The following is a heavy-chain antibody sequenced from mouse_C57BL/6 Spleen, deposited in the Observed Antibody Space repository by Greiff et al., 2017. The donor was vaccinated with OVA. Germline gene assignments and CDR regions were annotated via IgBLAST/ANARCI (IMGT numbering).Heavy chain of an antibody. CDR1: GYTFTSYW. J-gene: IGHJ3*01. D-gene: IGHD1-1*01. V-gene: IGHV1-64*01. CDR3: ASITTVVATEAY. Sequence: VQLQQPGAELVKPGASVKLSCKASGYTFTSYWMHWVKQRPGQGLEWIGMIHPNSGSTNYNEKFKSKATLTVDKSSSTAYMQLSSLTSEDSAVYYCASITTVVATEAYWGQGTLVTVSA. CDR2: IHPNSGST.